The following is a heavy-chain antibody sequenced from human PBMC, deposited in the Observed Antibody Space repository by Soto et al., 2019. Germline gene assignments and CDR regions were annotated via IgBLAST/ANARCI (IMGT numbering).Heavy chain of an antibody. Sequence: QVQLVESGGGVVQPGRSLRLSCAASGFSFSNYVIHWVRQAPGKGLEWVALIPSRAGDIKQYADSVKGRFTISRDNSKNXLSXXXXXXXXXXXXXXXXXXXXXXXXXXXXXXXXGQGTQVTVSS. CDR1: GFSFSNYV. J-gene: IGHJ1*01. CDR3: XXXXXXXXXXXXXXX. V-gene: IGHV3-30-3*01. CDR2: IPSRAGDIK.